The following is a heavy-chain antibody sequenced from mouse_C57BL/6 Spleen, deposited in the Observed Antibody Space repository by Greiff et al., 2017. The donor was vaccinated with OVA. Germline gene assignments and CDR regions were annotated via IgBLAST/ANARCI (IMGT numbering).Heavy chain of an antibody. D-gene: IGHD1-1*01. CDR2: ISDGGSYT. J-gene: IGHJ1*03. Sequence: EVKLVESGGGLVKPGGSLKLSCAASGFTFSSYAMSWVRQTPEKRLEWVATISDGGSYTYYPDNVKGRFTISRDNAKNNLYLQMSHLKSEDTAMYYCARASYGSSYEYFDVWGTGTTVTVSS. CDR3: ARASYGSSYEYFDV. V-gene: IGHV5-4*03. CDR1: GFTFSSYA.